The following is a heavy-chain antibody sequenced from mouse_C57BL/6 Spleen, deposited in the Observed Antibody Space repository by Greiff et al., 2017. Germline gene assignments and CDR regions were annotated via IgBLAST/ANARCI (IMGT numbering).Heavy chain of an antibody. CDR1: GYTFTSYW. D-gene: IGHD1-1*01. Sequence: QVHVKQPGAELVRPGTSVKLSCKASGYTFTSYWMHWVKQRPGQGLEWIGVIDPSDSYTNYNQKFKGKATLTVDTSSSTAYMQLSSLTSEDSAVYYCARHYYGSLDYWGQGTTLTVSS. V-gene: IGHV1-59*01. CDR2: IDPSDSYT. CDR3: ARHYYGSLDY. J-gene: IGHJ2*01.